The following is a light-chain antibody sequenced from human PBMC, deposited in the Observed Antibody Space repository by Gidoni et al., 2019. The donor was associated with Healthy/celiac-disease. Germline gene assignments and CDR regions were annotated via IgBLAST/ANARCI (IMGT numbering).Light chain of an antibody. CDR2: GKN. V-gene: IGLV3-19*01. CDR3: NSRDSSGNHLWVV. Sequence: SSELTQDPAVSVALGQTVRITCQGDSLRSYYASWYQQKPGQAPVLGIYGKNNRPSGIPDRFSGSSSGNTASLTITGAQAEDEADYYCNSRDSSGNHLWVVFGGGTKLTVL. CDR1: SLRSYY. J-gene: IGLJ2*01.